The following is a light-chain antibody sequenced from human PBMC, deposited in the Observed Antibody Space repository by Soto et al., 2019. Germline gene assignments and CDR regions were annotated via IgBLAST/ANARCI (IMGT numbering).Light chain of an antibody. CDR1: NIGRNS. V-gene: IGLV3-21*02. Sequence: SYVLTQPPSVSVAPGQTATLTCGGYNIGRNSVHWYQQKPGQAPVLVVYSDSARPSGIPERFSGSNSENTATLTISRVDAGDEADYYCHVWDSDSDHVVFGGGTQLT. CDR2: SDS. CDR3: HVWDSDSDHVV. J-gene: IGLJ3*02.